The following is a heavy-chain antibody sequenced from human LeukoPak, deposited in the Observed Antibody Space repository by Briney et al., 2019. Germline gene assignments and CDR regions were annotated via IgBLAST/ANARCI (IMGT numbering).Heavy chain of an antibody. D-gene: IGHD3-16*01. J-gene: IGHJ5*02. Sequence: GGSLRLSCAASGNYWMHWVRQAPGEGLVWVSHINSDGSWTSYADSVKGRFTISRDNAKNSLYLQMNSLRAEDTAVYYCARGGRGDQNWFDPWGQGTLVTVSS. CDR3: ARGGRGDQNWFDP. V-gene: IGHV3-74*01. CDR1: GNYW. CDR2: INSDGSWT.